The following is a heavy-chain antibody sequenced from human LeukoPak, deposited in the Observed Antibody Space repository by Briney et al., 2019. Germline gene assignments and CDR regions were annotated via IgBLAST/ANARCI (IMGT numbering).Heavy chain of an antibody. V-gene: IGHV3-48*03. J-gene: IGHJ5*02. CDR1: GFTFSHYE. D-gene: IGHD3-10*02. CDR3: ARADVGPFDP. Sequence: GGSLRLSCIGSGFTFSHYEMNWVRQAPGKGLEWVSYISSSGGTIYYADSVKGRFTISRDNAKNSLYLQVGSLRAEDTAVYYCARADVGPFDPWGQGTLVTVSS. CDR2: ISSSGGTI.